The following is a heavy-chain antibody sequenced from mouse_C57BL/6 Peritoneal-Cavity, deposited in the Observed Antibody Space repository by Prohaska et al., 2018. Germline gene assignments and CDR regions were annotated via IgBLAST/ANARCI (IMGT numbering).Heavy chain of an antibody. Sequence: QVQLQQPEAELVKPGASVKLSCKASGYTFTSYWMQCVQQRPGQGLEWIGEMDPFDSDTNNNQKFKGKATWNVDTSSSTVYMQLSSLTAEDSAVHYCATLVFAYWGQGTLVTVSA. CDR1: GYTFTSYW. V-gene: IGHV1-50*01. J-gene: IGHJ3*01. CDR2: MDPFDSDT. D-gene: IGHD2-10*02. CDR3: ATLVFAY.